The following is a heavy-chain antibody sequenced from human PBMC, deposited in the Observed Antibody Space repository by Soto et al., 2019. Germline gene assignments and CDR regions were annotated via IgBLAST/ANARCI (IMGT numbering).Heavy chain of an antibody. V-gene: IGHV3-30*18. D-gene: IGHD5-12*01. CDR2: ISYDGSNK. J-gene: IGHJ4*02. CDR1: GFTFSSYG. Sequence: LRLSCAASGFTFSSYGMHWVRQAPGKGLEWVAVISYDGSNKYYADSVKGRFTISRDNSKNTLYLQMNSLRAEDTAVYYCAKGGLWWLRGSLFVVDYWGQGTLVTVSS. CDR3: AKGGLWWLRGSLFVVDY.